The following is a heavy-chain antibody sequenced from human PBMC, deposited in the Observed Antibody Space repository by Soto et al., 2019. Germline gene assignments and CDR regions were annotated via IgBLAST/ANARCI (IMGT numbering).Heavy chain of an antibody. V-gene: IGHV3-48*02. CDR3: ARDLNMDTAMVIALYY. D-gene: IGHD5-18*01. Sequence: GGSLRLSCAASGFTFSSYSMNWVRQAPGKGLEWVSYISSSSSTIYYADSVKGRFTISRDNAKNSLYLQMNSLRDEDTAVYYCARDLNMDTAMVIALYYWGQGTLVTVSS. CDR1: GFTFSSYS. CDR2: ISSSSSTI. J-gene: IGHJ4*02.